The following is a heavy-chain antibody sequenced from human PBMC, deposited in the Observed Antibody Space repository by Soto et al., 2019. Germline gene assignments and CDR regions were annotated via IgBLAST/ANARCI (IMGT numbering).Heavy chain of an antibody. CDR3: ARVLAGQQLVFDY. CDR1: GYTFTGYY. Sequence: ASVKVSCKASGYTFTGYYMHWVRQAPGQGLEWMGWINPNSGGTNYAQKFQGWVTMTRDTSISTAYMELSRLRSDDTAVYYCARVLAGQQLVFDYWGQGTLVTVSS. CDR2: INPNSGGT. D-gene: IGHD6-6*01. V-gene: IGHV1-2*04. J-gene: IGHJ4*02.